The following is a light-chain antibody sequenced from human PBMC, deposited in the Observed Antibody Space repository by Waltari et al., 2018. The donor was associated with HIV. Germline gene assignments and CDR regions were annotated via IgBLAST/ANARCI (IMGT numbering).Light chain of an antibody. CDR1: TSNIGRNT. CDR3: AAWGDSLKGYV. CDR2: SSN. J-gene: IGLJ1*01. Sequence: QSVLTQPPSASGTPGQRVTISCSGSTSNIGRNTVNWYQQLPGTAPKLLIYSSNQRPSGVPDRFSGSKSGTSASLAISGLQSEDEADYYCAAWGDSLKGYVFGTGTTVTVL. V-gene: IGLV1-44*01.